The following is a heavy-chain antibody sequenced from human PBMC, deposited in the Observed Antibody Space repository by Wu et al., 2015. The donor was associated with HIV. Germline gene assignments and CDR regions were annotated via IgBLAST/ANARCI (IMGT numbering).Heavy chain of an antibody. V-gene: IGHV1-18*01. CDR1: GYNFASFG. CDR2: IDAFNGDR. Sequence: QLLQSGGGVKKPGDSVRISCQTSGYNFASFGVNWIRQAPGQRPQWLGWIDAFNGDRNYTSSRVTMTTNTSSATAFLELRSLRLDDTATYYCAREPPSGVYLYMDVWGAGVSLTVSS. D-gene: IGHD7-27*01. CDR3: AREPPSGVYLYMDV. J-gene: IGHJ6*04.